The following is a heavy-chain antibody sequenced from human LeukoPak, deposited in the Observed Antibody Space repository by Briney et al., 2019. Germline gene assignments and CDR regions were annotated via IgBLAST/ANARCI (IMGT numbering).Heavy chain of an antibody. CDR3: ARGRYSGYDVFDY. D-gene: IGHD5-12*01. J-gene: IGHJ4*02. Sequence: PSQTLSLTCTVSGGNISSGGYYWSWIRQHPGKGLEWIGYIYYSGSTYYNPSLKSRVTISVDTSKNQFSLKLSSVTAADTAVYYCARGRYSGYDVFDYWGQGTLVTVSS. CDR2: IYYSGST. V-gene: IGHV4-31*03. CDR1: GGNISSGGYY.